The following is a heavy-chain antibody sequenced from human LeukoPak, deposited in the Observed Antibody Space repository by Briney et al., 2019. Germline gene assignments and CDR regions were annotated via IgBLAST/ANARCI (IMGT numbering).Heavy chain of an antibody. J-gene: IGHJ6*02. CDR1: GFTFSSYA. CDR2: ISGSGGST. CDR3: AKVERTGYTVGGMDV. D-gene: IGHD3-9*01. V-gene: IGHV3-23*01. Sequence: PGGSLRLSCAASGFTFSSYAMGWVRQAPGKGLEWVSAISGSGGSTYYADSVKGRFTISRDNSKNTMYLQINSLRAEDTAVYYCAKVERTGYTVGGMDVWGQGTTVTVSS.